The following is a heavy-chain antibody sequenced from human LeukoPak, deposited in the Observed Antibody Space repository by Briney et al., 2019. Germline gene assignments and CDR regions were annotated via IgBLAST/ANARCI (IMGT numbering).Heavy chain of an antibody. Sequence: ASVTVSCKASGGTFSSYAISWVRQAPGQGLEWMGRIIPILGIANYAQKFQGRVTITADKSTSTAYMELSSLRSEDTAVYYCARALTTVTTYFDYWGQGTLVTVSS. CDR2: IIPILGIA. CDR3: ARALTTVTTYFDY. V-gene: IGHV1-69*04. CDR1: GGTFSSYA. D-gene: IGHD4-17*01. J-gene: IGHJ4*02.